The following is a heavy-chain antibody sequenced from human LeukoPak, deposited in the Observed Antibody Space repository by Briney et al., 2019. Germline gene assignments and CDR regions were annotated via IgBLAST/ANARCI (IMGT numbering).Heavy chain of an antibody. CDR2: ISYDGSNK. CDR3: AKVLQLWFVPNYYGMDV. CDR1: GFTFSSYG. V-gene: IGHV3-30*18. Sequence: GGSLRLSCAASGFTFSSYGMPWVRQAPGKGLEWVAVISYDGSNKYYADSVKGRFTISRDNSKNTLYLQMNSLRAEDTAVYYCAKVLQLWFVPNYYGMDVWGQGTTVTVSS. D-gene: IGHD5-18*01. J-gene: IGHJ6*02.